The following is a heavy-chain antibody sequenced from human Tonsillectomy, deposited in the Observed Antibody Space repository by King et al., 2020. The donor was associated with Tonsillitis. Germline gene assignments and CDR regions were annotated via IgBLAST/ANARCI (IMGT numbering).Heavy chain of an antibody. D-gene: IGHD1-26*01. Sequence: VQLVESGGGLVQPGGSLRVSCAASGFTVSGNYMSWLRQAPGKGLEWVSVIYSGGSTYYADSVKGRLTISRDNSKNTLYLQMNSLRAEDTALYYCARHRGVGTTEDAFDIWGQGTMVTVSS. CDR3: ARHRGVGTTEDAFDI. CDR2: IYSGGST. CDR1: GFTVSGNY. V-gene: IGHV3-66*04. J-gene: IGHJ3*02.